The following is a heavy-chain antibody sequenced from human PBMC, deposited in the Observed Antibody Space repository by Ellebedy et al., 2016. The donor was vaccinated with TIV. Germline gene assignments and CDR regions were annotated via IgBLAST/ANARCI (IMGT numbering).Heavy chain of an antibody. CDR1: GFTFSSYD. Sequence: PGGSLRLSCAASGFTFSSYDMHWVRQAPGKGLEWVSYISSTGTTIYYADSVKGRFTISRDNAKIFLYLQMNSLTAEDTAVYYLASGAYYIWGQGTMVTGSS. V-gene: IGHV3-48*03. CDR3: ASGAYYI. J-gene: IGHJ3*02. CDR2: ISSTGTTI.